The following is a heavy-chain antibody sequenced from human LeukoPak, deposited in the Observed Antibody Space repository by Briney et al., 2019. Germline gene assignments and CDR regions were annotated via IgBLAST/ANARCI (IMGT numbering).Heavy chain of an antibody. J-gene: IGHJ4*02. D-gene: IGHD4-17*01. Sequence: SETLSLTCTVSGGSISSSSYYWGWIRQPPGKGLEWIGSIYYSGSTYYNPSLKSRVTISVDTSKNQFSLKLSSVTAADTAVYYCARHPYYGDCSYYFDHWGQGTLVTVSS. CDR1: GGSISSSSYY. CDR3: ARHPYYGDCSYYFDH. V-gene: IGHV4-39*01. CDR2: IYYSGST.